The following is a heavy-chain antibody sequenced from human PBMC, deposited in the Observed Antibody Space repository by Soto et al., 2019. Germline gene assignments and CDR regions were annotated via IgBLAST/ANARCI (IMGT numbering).Heavy chain of an antibody. CDR1: GFTFSRFG. D-gene: IGHD4-17*01. V-gene: IGHV3-33*01. Sequence: QVRLVESGGGVVQPGTSLRLSCAASGFTFSRFGMHWVRQAPGKGLEWVAVIWNDGSKQVYGDSVKGRFTISRDNSKNTLYLQMNSLAAEDTAVYYCARDDDYEANAADLWGQGTLVTVSS. J-gene: IGHJ5*02. CDR3: ARDDDYEANAADL. CDR2: IWNDGSKQ.